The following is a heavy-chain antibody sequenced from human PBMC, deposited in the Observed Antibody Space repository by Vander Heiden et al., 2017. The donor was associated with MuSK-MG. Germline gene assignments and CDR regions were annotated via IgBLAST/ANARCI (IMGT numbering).Heavy chain of an antibody. J-gene: IGHJ4*02. V-gene: IGHV4-4*02. Sequence: QVQLQESRPGLVKPSGTLSLPCAVSAGSIISINLWSWLRQPPGKGLEWSGESYQSGSTNDNPSLKRRVTISVDKSKNQCSLKLSSGTAADTAVYYCARLAYSYGHYVDYWCQGTLVTLAS. CDR1: AGSIISINL. CDR2: SYQSGST. CDR3: ARLAYSYGHYVDY. D-gene: IGHD5-18*01.